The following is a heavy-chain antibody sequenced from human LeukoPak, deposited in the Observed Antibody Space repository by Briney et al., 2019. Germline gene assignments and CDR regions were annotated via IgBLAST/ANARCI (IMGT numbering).Heavy chain of an antibody. Sequence: GGSLRLSCAASGFTFSSFWMTWVRQAPGKGLEWVANIKLDGSEKYYVDSVRGRFTVSRDNAKNSLYLQMNSLRAEDTAVYYCARISSISYYFDYWGLGTLVTVSS. V-gene: IGHV3-7*01. J-gene: IGHJ4*02. CDR3: ARISSISYYFDY. CDR1: GFTFSSFW. CDR2: IKLDGSEK.